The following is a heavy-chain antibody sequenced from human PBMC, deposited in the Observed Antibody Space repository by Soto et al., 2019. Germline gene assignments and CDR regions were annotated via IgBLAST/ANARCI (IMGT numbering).Heavy chain of an antibody. CDR3: ARRPSAENYYDSSGYPSYGMDV. D-gene: IGHD3-22*01. J-gene: IGHJ6*02. CDR1: GYSFTSYW. V-gene: IGHV5-10-1*01. Sequence: RGESLKISCKGSGYSFTSYWISWVRQMPGKGLEWMGRIDPSDSYTNYSPSFQGHVTISADKSISTACLQWSSLKASDTAMYYCARRPSAENYYDSSGYPSYGMDVWGQGTTVTVSS. CDR2: IDPSDSYT.